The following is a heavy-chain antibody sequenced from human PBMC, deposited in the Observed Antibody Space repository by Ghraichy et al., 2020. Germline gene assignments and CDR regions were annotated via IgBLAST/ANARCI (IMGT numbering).Heavy chain of an antibody. V-gene: IGHV3-15*07. D-gene: IGHD1-26*01. CDR1: GFTFNDAW. CDR3: TKNLKRYSASFYGMDV. CDR2: IKTRAHGGTT. J-gene: IGHJ6*02. Sequence: GGSLRLSCVASGFTFNDAWMNWVRQAPGKGLEWVGRIKTRAHGGTTDYGEPVKGRFTISRDDLGARLYLQMNSLKIEDTGVYYCTKNLKRYSASFYGMDVWGQGTTVAVSS.